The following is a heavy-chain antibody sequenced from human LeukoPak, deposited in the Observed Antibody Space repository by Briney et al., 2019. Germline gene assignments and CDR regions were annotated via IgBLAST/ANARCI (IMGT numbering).Heavy chain of an antibody. CDR3: ARGPRGIFGVVVRYYFDY. CDR1: GYTFTGYY. D-gene: IGHD3-3*01. CDR2: INPNSGGT. J-gene: IGHJ4*02. V-gene: IGHV1-2*06. Sequence: ASVKVSCKASGYTFTGYYMHWVRQAPGQGLEWMGRINPNSGGTNYAQKFQGRVTMTRDTSISTAYMELSRLRSDDTAVYYCARGPRGIFGVVVRYYFDYWGQGTLVTVSS.